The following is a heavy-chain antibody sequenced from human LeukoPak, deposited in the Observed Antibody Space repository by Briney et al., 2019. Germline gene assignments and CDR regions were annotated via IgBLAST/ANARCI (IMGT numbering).Heavy chain of an antibody. D-gene: IGHD5-24*01. J-gene: IGHJ5*02. V-gene: IGHV5-51*01. CDR3: AREGRDGYLS. CDR1: GYSFSTHW. CDR2: VYPGDSDS. Sequence: GESLKISCQGSGYSFSTHWIGWVRQMPGKGLEWMGIVYPGDSDSKYSPSFQGQVTISADKSISAAYLQWSSLKASDTAMYYCAREGRDGYLSWGQGTLVTVSS.